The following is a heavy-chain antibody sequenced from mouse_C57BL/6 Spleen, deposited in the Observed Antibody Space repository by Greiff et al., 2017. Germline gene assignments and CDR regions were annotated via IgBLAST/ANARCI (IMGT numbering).Heavy chain of an antibody. CDR2: IDPETGGT. Sequence: VQLKQSGAELVRPGASVTLSCKASGYTFTDYEMHWVKQTPVHGLEWIGAIDPETGGTGYNQKFKGKAILAADKSSSTAYMELRSLTSEDSAVDYWTRSTTVVAPYAMDYWGQGTSVTVSS. D-gene: IGHD1-1*01. CDR1: GYTFTDYE. J-gene: IGHJ4*01. V-gene: IGHV1-15*01. CDR3: TRSTTVVAPYAMDY.